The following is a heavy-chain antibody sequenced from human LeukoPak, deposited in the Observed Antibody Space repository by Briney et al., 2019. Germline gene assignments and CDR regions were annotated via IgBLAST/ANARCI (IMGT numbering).Heavy chain of an antibody. Sequence: ASVKVSCKASGYTFTSYAMNWVRQAPGQGLEWMGWINTNTGNPTYAQGFTGRFVFSLDTSVSTAYLQISSLKAEDTAVYYCARDPGQWLVQGYGMDVWGQGTTVTVFS. CDR2: INTNTGNP. CDR1: GYTFTSYA. CDR3: ARDPGQWLVQGYGMDV. J-gene: IGHJ6*02. V-gene: IGHV7-4-1*02. D-gene: IGHD6-19*01.